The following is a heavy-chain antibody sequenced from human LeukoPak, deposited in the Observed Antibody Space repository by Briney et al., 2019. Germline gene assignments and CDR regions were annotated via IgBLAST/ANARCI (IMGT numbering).Heavy chain of an antibody. CDR3: AKVRGVYCSSPACYYYDS. CDR2: VSPSGGRT. Sequence: GGSLRLSCGASGFTFSSYAMSWVRQTPGRGLEWVAGVSPSGGRTLYADSVEGRFTNSRDNSNDTVYLQLSSLRAEDSALYYSAKVRGVYCSSPACYYYDSWGQGTPVTVSS. V-gene: IGHV3-23*01. CDR1: GFTFSSYA. J-gene: IGHJ4*02. D-gene: IGHD2-2*01.